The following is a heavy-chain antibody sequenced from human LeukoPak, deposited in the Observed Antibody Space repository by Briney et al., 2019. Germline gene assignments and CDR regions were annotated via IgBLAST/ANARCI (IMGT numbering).Heavy chain of an antibody. CDR3: ATFGERFSY. J-gene: IGHJ4*02. D-gene: IGHD3-16*01. Sequence: QPGGSLRLSCVPSGFIFSNFVMPWVRQVPGKGLEYVSAITSHGGSTYYANSVKGRFAVSRDNSKSTFFIEMGSLRAEDMAVYYCATFGERFSYWGQGTLVTVSS. CDR1: GFIFSNFV. CDR2: ITSHGGST. V-gene: IGHV3-64*01.